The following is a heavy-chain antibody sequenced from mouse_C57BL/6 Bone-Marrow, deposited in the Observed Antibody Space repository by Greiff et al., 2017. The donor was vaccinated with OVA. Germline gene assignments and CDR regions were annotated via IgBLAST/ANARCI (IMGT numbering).Heavy chain of an antibody. CDR3: ARERAMDY. CDR2: IYPGSGNT. CDR1: GYTFTDYY. Sequence: QVQLKESGAELVRPGASVKLSCKASGYTFTDYYINWVKQRPGQGLEWIARIYPGSGNTYYNEKFKGKATLTAEKSSSTAYMQLSSLTSEDSAIYFCARERAMDYWGQGTSVTVSS. V-gene: IGHV1-76*01. J-gene: IGHJ4*01.